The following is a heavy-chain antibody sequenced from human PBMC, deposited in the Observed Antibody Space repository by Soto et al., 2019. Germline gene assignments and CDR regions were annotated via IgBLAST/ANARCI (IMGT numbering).Heavy chain of an antibody. D-gene: IGHD5-12*01. J-gene: IGHJ2*01. Sequence: QLQLQESGPGLVKPSETLSLTCTVSGGSISSSSYYWGWIRQPPGKGLEWIGSIYYSGSTYYNPSLKRPVTRSVDTSKNQFSLKLTSVTAADTAVYYCARHPFKKWPRWYFDLWGRGTLVTVSS. CDR3: ARHPFKKWPRWYFDL. CDR1: GGSISSSSYY. V-gene: IGHV4-39*01. CDR2: IYYSGST.